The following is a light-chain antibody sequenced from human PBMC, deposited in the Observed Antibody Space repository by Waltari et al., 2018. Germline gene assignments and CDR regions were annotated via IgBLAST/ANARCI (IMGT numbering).Light chain of an antibody. CDR2: GAS. V-gene: IGKV1-12*01. Sequence: DLQMTQSPSSASASAGYRVTITCRSSQGISSWLAWYQKKPGKAPKLLIYGASTLLSGVPSRFSGSGSGTDFTLTISYLQPEDFATYFCQQADSFPHTFGQGTKVDI. J-gene: IGKJ2*01. CDR1: QGISSW. CDR3: QQADSFPHT.